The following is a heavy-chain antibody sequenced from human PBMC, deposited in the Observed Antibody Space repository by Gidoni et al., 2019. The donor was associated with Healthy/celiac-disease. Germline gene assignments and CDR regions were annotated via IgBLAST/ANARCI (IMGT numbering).Heavy chain of an antibody. V-gene: IGHV4-61*02. CDR1: GGSISSGSYY. J-gene: IGHJ5*02. CDR3: ARRATGIVGATGFDP. Sequence: QVQLQESGPGLVKPSQTLSLTCTVPGGSISSGSYYWSWIRPPAGKGLEWIGRIYTSGSTNYNPSLKSRVTISVDTSKIQFSLKLSSVTAADTAVYYCARRATGIVGATGFDPWGQGTLVTVSS. CDR2: IYTSGST. D-gene: IGHD1-26*01.